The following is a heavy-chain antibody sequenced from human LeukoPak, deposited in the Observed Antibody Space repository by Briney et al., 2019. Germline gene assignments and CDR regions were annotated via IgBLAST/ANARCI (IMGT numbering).Heavy chain of an antibody. V-gene: IGHV3-33*01. J-gene: IGHJ1*01. D-gene: IGHD1/OR15-1a*01. CDR2: IWKDGSKA. CDR3: GRGNKSFDR. CDR1: PFIFTGFA. Sequence: GGSLRLSCEMSPFIFTGFAVHWVRQAPGEGLEWVAVIWKDGSKAFYGDAVRGRFTLARDNSKSTVFLEMNSLRAGDTAVYYCGRGNKSFDRWGQGTPVIVS.